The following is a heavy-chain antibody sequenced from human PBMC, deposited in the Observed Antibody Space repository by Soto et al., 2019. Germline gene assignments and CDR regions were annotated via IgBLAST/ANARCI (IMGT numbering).Heavy chain of an antibody. CDR2: IIPIFGTA. CDR3: ATDYYDSSGYYY. CDR1: GGTFSSYA. Sequence: QVQLVQSGAEVKKPGSSVKVSCKASGGTFSSYAISWVRQAPGQGLEWMGGIIPIFGTANYAQKFQGRVTITADESTSTAYMALSSLRSEDTAGYDCATDYYDSSGYYYWGQGTLVTVSS. J-gene: IGHJ4*02. D-gene: IGHD3-22*01. V-gene: IGHV1-69*12.